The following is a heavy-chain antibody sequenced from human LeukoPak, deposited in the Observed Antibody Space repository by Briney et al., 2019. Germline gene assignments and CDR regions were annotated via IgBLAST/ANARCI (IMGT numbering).Heavy chain of an antibody. D-gene: IGHD4-17*01. CDR3: AKSFLTTPNPVAFDY. J-gene: IGHJ4*02. V-gene: IGHV3-23*01. Sequence: PGGSLRLSCVVSGFTFSSYGMSWVRQAPGKGLEWVSGISGSGGRTYYADSVKGRFTISRDNSKNTLYLQMNSLRAEDTAVYYCAKSFLTTPNPVAFDYWGPGSLVTVSS. CDR1: GFTFSSYG. CDR2: ISGSGGRT.